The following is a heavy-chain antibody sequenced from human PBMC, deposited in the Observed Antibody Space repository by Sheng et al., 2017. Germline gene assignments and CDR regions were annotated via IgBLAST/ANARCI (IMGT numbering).Heavy chain of an antibody. CDR3: ARGIPGSIDY. D-gene: IGHD2-2*01. Sequence: QVQLVQSGAEVKKPGASVKVSCKASAYTFTGYYIHWVRQAPGQGLEWMGWINPNSGATNYAQKFQGRVTMTRDTSISTAYMELNSLRFDDTAILYCARGIPGSIDYWGQGTLVT. J-gene: IGHJ4*02. CDR1: AYTFTGYY. CDR2: INPNSGAT. V-gene: IGHV1-2*02.